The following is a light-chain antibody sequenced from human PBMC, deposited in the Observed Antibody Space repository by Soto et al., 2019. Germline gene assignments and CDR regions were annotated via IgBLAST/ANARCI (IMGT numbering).Light chain of an antibody. V-gene: IGKV1-39*01. CDR1: QSISSY. CDR3: QQSYSTPWT. Sequence: DIQMTQSPSSLPASVGGRVTITCRASQSISSYLNWYQQKPGKAPKLLIYAASSLQSGVPSRFSGSGSGTDFTLTISSLQPEDFATYYCQQSYSTPWTFGQGTKVDIK. CDR2: AAS. J-gene: IGKJ1*01.